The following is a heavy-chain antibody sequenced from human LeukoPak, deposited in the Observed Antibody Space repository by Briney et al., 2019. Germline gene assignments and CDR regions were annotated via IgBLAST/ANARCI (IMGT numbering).Heavy chain of an antibody. CDR1: GGSIKGYH. V-gene: IGHV4-4*08. CDR3: ARRNDFHI. Sequence: KPSETLSLTCTVSGGSIKGYHWSWIRQPPRKGLEWIGYIYSNEATEYKPSLKSRVTISADTSKNQFSLKLTSVSAADTAIYYCARRNDFHIWGQGTMVTVSS. CDR2: IYSNEAT. J-gene: IGHJ3*02.